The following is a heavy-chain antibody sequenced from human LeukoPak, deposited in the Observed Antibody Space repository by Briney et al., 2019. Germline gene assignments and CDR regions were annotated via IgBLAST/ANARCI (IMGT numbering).Heavy chain of an antibody. CDR3: GRGGSQWGGIPYIKY. CDR2: IRSNTYGGAI. J-gene: IGHJ4*01. Sequence: GGSLRLSCTGSGFTFGDYAMTWVRQAPGKGLEWVGLIRSNTYGGAIEYAASVKGRFSISRDDSSDTAYLQMNSLRTEDTALYYCGRGGSQWGGIPYIKYWGHGTLVTVSS. V-gene: IGHV3-49*04. CDR1: GFTFGDYA. D-gene: IGHD2-15*01.